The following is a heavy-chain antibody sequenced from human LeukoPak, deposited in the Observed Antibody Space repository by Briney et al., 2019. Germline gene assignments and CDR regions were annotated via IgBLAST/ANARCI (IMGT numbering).Heavy chain of an antibody. Sequence: GGSLRLSCAASGFTFSSFSMNWVRQAPGKGLEWVSSISSSSNYIYYADSVKGRFTISRDNAKNSLNLQMDSLRAEDTAVYYCARELGYCSGGSCPSFDWGQGTLVTVSS. CDR1: GFTFSSFS. CDR2: ISSSSNYI. V-gene: IGHV3-21*01. CDR3: ARELGYCSGGSCPSFD. J-gene: IGHJ4*02. D-gene: IGHD2-15*01.